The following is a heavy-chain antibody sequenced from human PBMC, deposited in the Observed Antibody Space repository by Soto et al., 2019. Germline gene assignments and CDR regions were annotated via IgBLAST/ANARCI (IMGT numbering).Heavy chain of an antibody. V-gene: IGHV5-10-1*01. Sequence: PGESLKISCKGSGYSFTSYWISWVRRMPGKGLEWMGRIDPSDSYTNYSPSFQGQVTISADKSISTAYLQWSSLKASDTAMYYCARLGGLYGDYYYGMDVWGQGTTVTVSS. CDR2: IDPSDSYT. J-gene: IGHJ6*02. CDR1: GYSFTSYW. D-gene: IGHD4-17*01. CDR3: ARLGGLYGDYYYGMDV.